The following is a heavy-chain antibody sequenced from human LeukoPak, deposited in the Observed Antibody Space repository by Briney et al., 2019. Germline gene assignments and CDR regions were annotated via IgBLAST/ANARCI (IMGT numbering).Heavy chain of an antibody. D-gene: IGHD6-13*01. Sequence: ASVKVSCKASGYTFTGYYMHWVRQAPGQGLEWMGWINPNSGGTNYAQKFQGRVTMTRDTSTSTVYMEVTSLKYEDTAVYYCARDGETITAGGNSIYFDYWGQGTLVTVSS. CDR2: INPNSGGT. CDR3: ARDGETITAGGNSIYFDY. CDR1: GYTFTGYY. J-gene: IGHJ4*02. V-gene: IGHV1-2*02.